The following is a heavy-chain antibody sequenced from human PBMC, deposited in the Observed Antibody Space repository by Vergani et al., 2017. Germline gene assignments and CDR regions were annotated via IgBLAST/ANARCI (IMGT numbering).Heavy chain of an antibody. V-gene: IGHV3-23*01. Sequence: EVNMLESGGGLVQSGGSLRLSCAVSGFTFNIYAMNWVRQAPGKGLEWVSLISSSGSNTYYADSVKGRLTISRDNSRNLLFLQMSKLRVDDTAVYFCSNEQRTCVLRAAFDMWGHGTMVIVSS. D-gene: IGHD1-7*01. CDR1: GFTFNIYA. CDR3: SNEQRTCVLRAAFDM. J-gene: IGHJ3*02. CDR2: ISSSGSNT.